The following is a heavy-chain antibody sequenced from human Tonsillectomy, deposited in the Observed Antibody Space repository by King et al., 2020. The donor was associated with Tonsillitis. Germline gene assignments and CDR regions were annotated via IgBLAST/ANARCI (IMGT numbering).Heavy chain of an antibody. J-gene: IGHJ3*01. D-gene: IGHD5-12*01. Sequence: VQLVESGGGLVQPGGSLRLSCAASGFTFSSYVMSWVRQAPGKGLEWVSGISGSGDTYSADSVKGRFTISRDNSKNTLYLQMNSLRCEDTAVYYCAKDKVATMPRDAFDFWGQGTMVTVSS. CDR1: GFTFSSYV. V-gene: IGHV3-23*04. CDR2: ISGSGDT. CDR3: AKDKVATMPRDAFDF.